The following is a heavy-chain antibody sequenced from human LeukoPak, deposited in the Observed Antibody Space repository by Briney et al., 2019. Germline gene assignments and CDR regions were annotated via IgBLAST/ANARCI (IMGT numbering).Heavy chain of an antibody. J-gene: IGHJ5*02. CDR1: GYTLTELS. CDR2: FDPEDGET. V-gene: IGHV1-24*01. CDR3: ATDRGAPEYNWFDP. Sequence: VKVSCKVSGYTLTELSMHWVRQAPGKGLEWMGGFDPEDGETIYAQKFQGRVTMTEDTSTDTAYMELSSLRSEDTAVYYCATDRGAPEYNWFDPWGQGTLVTVSS. D-gene: IGHD5-12*01.